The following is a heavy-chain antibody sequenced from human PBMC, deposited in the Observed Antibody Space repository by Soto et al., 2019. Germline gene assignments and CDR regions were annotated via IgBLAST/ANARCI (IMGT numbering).Heavy chain of an antibody. D-gene: IGHD2-2*01. CDR3: AREDSIIIPAVSDF. J-gene: IGHJ4*02. V-gene: IGHV3-21*01. CDR2: ISKSDYT. Sequence: GGSLRLSCTVSGFAFNNYGINWVRQAPGKGLEWVSSISKSDYTYYSDSVKGRFTISRDNAKNAVSLQMNTLRVEDTAVYYCAREDSIIIPAVSDFWGQGTLVTVSS. CDR1: GFAFNNYG.